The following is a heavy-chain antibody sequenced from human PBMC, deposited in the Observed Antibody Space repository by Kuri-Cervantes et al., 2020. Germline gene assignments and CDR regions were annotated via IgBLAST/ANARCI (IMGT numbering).Heavy chain of an antibody. Sequence: GSLRLSCAVYGGSFSGYYWSWIRQPPGKGLEWIGEINHSGSTNYNPSLKSRVTISVDTSKNQFSLKLSSVTAADTAVYYCARHRSSSNWGYYMDVWGKGTTVTVSS. CDR3: ARHRSSSNWGYYMDV. V-gene: IGHV4-34*01. J-gene: IGHJ6*03. CDR2: INHSGST. D-gene: IGHD7-27*01. CDR1: GGSFSGYY.